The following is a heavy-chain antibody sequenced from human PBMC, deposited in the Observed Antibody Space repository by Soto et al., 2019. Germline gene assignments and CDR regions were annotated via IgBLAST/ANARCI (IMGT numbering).Heavy chain of an antibody. CDR3: ARAPNAAGMWRWFDP. CDR2: INHSGST. V-gene: IGHV4-34*01. Sequence: SDSLSLTCAVYGGSFSGYYWSWIRQPPGKGLEWIGEINHSGSTNYNPSLKSRVTISVDTSKNQFSLKLSSVTAADTAVYYGARAPNAAGMWRWFDPWGQGTLVTVSS. CDR1: GGSFSGYY. J-gene: IGHJ5*02. D-gene: IGHD6-13*01.